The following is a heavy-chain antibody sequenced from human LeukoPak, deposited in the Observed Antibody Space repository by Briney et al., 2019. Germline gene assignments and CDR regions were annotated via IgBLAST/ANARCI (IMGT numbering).Heavy chain of an antibody. CDR3: AKERNGRNYFDY. D-gene: IGHD2-8*01. CDR2: ISGSGGST. CDR1: GFTFSSYA. Sequence: PGGSLRLSCAASGFTFSSYAMSWVRQAPGKGLAWVSAISGSGGSTYYADSVKGRFTISRYNSKNTLYLQMNSLRAEDTAVYSCAKERNGRNYFDYWGQGTLVTVSS. J-gene: IGHJ4*02. V-gene: IGHV3-23*01.